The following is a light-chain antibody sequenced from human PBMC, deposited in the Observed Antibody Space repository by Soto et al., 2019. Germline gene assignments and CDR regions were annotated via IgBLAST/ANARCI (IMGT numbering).Light chain of an antibody. CDR1: SSDVGGYIY. V-gene: IGLV2-14*01. CDR3: SSFTSSHTLV. J-gene: IGLJ2*01. Sequence: QSALTQPASVSGSPGQSITISCTGTSSDVGGYIYVSWHQQHPGTAPKLMIYDVSNRPSGVSNRFSGSKSGNTASLTISGLQAEDEADYYCSSFTSSHTLVFGGGTQLTVL. CDR2: DVS.